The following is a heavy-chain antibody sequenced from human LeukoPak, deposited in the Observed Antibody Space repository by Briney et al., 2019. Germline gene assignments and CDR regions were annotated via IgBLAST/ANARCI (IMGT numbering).Heavy chain of an antibody. CDR2: IIPILGIA. Sequence: SVKVSCKAPGGTFSSYAISWVRQAPGQGLEWMGRIIPILGIANYAQKFQGRVTITADKSTSTAYMELSSLRSEDTAVYYCARVGGSYAHDAFDIWGQGTMVTVSS. CDR3: ARVGGSYAHDAFDI. CDR1: GGTFSSYA. J-gene: IGHJ3*02. D-gene: IGHD1-26*01. V-gene: IGHV1-69*04.